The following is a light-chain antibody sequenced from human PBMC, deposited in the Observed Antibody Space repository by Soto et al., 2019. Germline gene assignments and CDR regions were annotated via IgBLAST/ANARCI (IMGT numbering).Light chain of an antibody. CDR3: QVWDSRSDHWV. V-gene: IGLV3-21*02. CDR1: NIGSKS. J-gene: IGLJ3*02. Sequence: SYELTQPPSVSVAPGQTARIPCGGNNIGSKSVHWYQQKPGQAPVLVVYDDSDRPSGIPERFSGSNSGNTATLTISRVEDGDEADYYCQVWDSRSDHWVFGGGTKRTVL. CDR2: DDS.